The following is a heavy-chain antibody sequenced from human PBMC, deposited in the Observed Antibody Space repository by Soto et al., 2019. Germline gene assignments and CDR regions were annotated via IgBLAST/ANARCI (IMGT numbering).Heavy chain of an antibody. D-gene: IGHD2-15*01. Sequence: EVQLVESGGGLVQPGGSLRLSCAASGFTFSSYWMHWVRQAPGKGLVWVSRINSDGSSTSYADSVKGRFTISRDNAKNTLYLQMNSRRAEDTAVYYCVRTGLVVAAATREDYWGQGTLVTVSS. CDR1: GFTFSSYW. J-gene: IGHJ4*02. V-gene: IGHV3-74*01. CDR3: VRTGLVVAAATREDY. CDR2: INSDGSST.